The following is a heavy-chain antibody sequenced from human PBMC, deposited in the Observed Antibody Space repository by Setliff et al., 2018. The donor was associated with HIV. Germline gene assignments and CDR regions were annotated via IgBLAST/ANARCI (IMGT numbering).Heavy chain of an antibody. D-gene: IGHD5-12*01. J-gene: IGHJ4*02. V-gene: IGHV4-34*01. CDR2: INHSGDT. CDR1: GGSISNNDYY. CDR3: ARLGAEDFSDYDWVDY. Sequence: SETLSLTCSVSGGSISNNDYYWSWIRQPPGKGLEWIGEINHSGDTNYNPSLKSRVTISVDTSKNQFSLNLNSVTAADTAVYYCARLGAEDFSDYDWVDYWGQGTLVTVSS.